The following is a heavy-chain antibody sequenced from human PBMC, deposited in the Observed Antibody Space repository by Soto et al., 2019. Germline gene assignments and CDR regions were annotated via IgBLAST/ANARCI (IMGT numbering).Heavy chain of an antibody. J-gene: IGHJ4*02. Sequence: XETLSLTCTVSGGSIRSYYWTWIRQPPGKGLEWLGYIFYSGSTFYNPSLKSRVTISIHTSKSQFSLQLTSVTAADTAVYYCARGAADTAMVDYWGQGTLVTVSS. CDR2: IFYSGST. CDR1: GGSIRSYY. V-gene: IGHV4-59*01. CDR3: ARGAADTAMVDY. D-gene: IGHD5-18*01.